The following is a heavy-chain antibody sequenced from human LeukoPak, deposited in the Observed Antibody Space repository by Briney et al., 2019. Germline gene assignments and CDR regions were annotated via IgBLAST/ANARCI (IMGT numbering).Heavy chain of an antibody. CDR2: IYYSGST. V-gene: IGHV4-39*01. CDR1: GFSLSTSGMC. J-gene: IGHJ4*02. Sequence: ESGPTLVNPTQTLTLTCTFSGFSLSTSGMCVSWIRQPPGKGLEWIGSIYYSGSTYYNPSLKSRVTISVDTSKNQFSLKLSSVTAADTAVYYCARQGGSSGWSLHFDYWGQGTLVTVSS. D-gene: IGHD6-19*01. CDR3: ARQGGSSGWSLHFDY.